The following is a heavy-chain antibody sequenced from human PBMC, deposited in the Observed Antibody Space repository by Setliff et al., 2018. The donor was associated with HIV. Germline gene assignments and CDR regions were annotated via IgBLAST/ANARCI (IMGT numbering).Heavy chain of an antibody. CDR2: MNSKGES. CDR1: GGSISSHY. V-gene: IGHV4-59*08. J-gene: IGHJ5*02. CDR3: ARHRQISDWFDP. Sequence: PSETLSLTCTVSGGSISSHYWGWLRQPPGKGLEWIGIMNSKGESFYNASFTNGVLISIDTSKNRFSLTMTPVTAADTAVYYCARHRQISDWFDPWGQGILVTVSS. D-gene: IGHD3-10*01.